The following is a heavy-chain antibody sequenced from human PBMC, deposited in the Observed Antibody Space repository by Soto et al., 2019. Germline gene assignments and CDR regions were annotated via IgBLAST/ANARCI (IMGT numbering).Heavy chain of an antibody. CDR1: GYTFTSYD. V-gene: IGHV1-8*01. J-gene: IGHJ4*02. Sequence: QVQLVQSGAEVKKPGASVKVSCKASGYTFTSYDINWVRQATGHGLEWMGWMNPNSANTAYAQKFQGRVTMTRNTSISTAYMELSSLRSEDTAVYYCAREKSSGYYYDYWGQGTLVTVSS. CDR2: MNPNSANT. CDR3: AREKSSGYYYDY. D-gene: IGHD3-22*01.